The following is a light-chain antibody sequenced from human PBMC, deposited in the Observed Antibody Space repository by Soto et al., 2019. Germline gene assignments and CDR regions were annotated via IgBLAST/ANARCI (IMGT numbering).Light chain of an antibody. V-gene: IGKV3-20*01. CDR3: QQYNSYLTWT. J-gene: IGKJ1*01. CDR2: GAS. CDR1: QSISSSF. Sequence: EIVLTQSPGILSLSPGERASLSCGASQSISSSFLAWYQQKPGQAPRLLIYGASSRATGIPDRFSGTGSETEFTLTISSLQPDDFATYYCQQYNSYLTWTFGQGTKVDIK.